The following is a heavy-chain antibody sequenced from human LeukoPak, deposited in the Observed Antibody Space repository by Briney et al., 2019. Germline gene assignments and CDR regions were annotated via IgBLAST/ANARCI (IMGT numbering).Heavy chain of an antibody. V-gene: IGHV1-69*04. Sequence: SVKVSCKASGGTFSSYAISWVRQAPGQGLEWMGRIIPILGVANYAQKFQGRVTITADKSTSTAYMELSSLRSEDTAVYYCARNLVGIAARLGIDVGYWGQGTLVTVSS. CDR3: ARNLVGIAARLGIDVGY. CDR2: IIPILGVA. CDR1: GGTFSSYA. J-gene: IGHJ4*02. D-gene: IGHD6-6*01.